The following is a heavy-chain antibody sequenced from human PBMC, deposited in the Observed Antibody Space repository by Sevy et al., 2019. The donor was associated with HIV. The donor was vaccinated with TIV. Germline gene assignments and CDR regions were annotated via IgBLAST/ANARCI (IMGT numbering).Heavy chain of an antibody. CDR1: GFTFNNYA. Sequence: GGSLRLSCAATGFTFNNYAMDWVRQAPGRGLEWVSAISGPVGDTYYADSVKGRFTISRDNSKNTLYLQMNSLRAEDAAVYYCARCRVVAADYYFDYWGRGTLVTVSS. J-gene: IGHJ4*02. D-gene: IGHD1-26*01. CDR3: ARCRVVAADYYFDY. CDR2: ISGPVGDT. V-gene: IGHV3-23*01.